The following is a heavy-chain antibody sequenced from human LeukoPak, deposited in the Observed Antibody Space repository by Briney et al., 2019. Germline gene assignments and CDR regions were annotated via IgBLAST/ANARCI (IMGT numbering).Heavy chain of an antibody. Sequence: SETLSLTCTVSGGSISSSSYYWGWIRQPPGKGLEWIVSIYYSGSTYYNPSLKSRVTISVDTSKNQCSPKLSSVTAADTAVYYCARRDPRPGEFDYWGQGSLVTVSS. D-gene: IGHD3-10*01. CDR3: ARRDPRPGEFDY. CDR1: GGSISSSSYY. J-gene: IGHJ4*02. CDR2: IYYSGST. V-gene: IGHV4-39*01.